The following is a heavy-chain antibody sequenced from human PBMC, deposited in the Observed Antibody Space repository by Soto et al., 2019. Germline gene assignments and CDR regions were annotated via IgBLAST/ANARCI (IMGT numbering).Heavy chain of an antibody. Sequence: QVQLQESGPGLVKPSQTLSLTCTVSGGSISSGGYYWSWIRQHPGKGLEWIGYIYYSGSTYYNPSLKRRVTISVDTSKNQFSLKLSSVTAADTAVYYCARGFGDYDALSYYFDYWGQGTLVTVSS. CDR1: GGSISSGGYY. CDR3: ARGFGDYDALSYYFDY. CDR2: IYYSGST. J-gene: IGHJ4*02. V-gene: IGHV4-31*03. D-gene: IGHD4-17*01.